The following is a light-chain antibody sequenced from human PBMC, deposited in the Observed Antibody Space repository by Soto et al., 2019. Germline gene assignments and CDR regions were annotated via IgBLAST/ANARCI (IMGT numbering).Light chain of an antibody. Sequence: IVLTQSPGTLSLSPGARATLSCRVSQSHRNSEFAWYPQEPGQAPRPPVPGAFPWAAGIPAKVSGSGSGTEFTLTISTLQSEDFAVYYCQQYNNWPWTFGQGTKVDI. J-gene: IGKJ1*01. CDR1: QSHRNS. CDR3: QQYNNWPWT. CDR2: GAF. V-gene: IGKV3-15*01.